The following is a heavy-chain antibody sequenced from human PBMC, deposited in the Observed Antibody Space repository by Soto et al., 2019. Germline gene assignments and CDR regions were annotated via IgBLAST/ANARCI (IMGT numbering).Heavy chain of an antibody. CDR3: ARDRGYSSGWYGMDV. CDR2: IYYSGST. J-gene: IGHJ6*02. D-gene: IGHD6-19*01. Sequence: SETLSLTCTVSGGSISSYYWSWIRQPPGKGLEWIGYIYYSGSTNYNPSLKSRVTISVDTSKNQFSLKLSSVTAADTAVYYCARDRGYSSGWYGMDVWGQGTTVTVYS. V-gene: IGHV4-59*01. CDR1: GGSISSYY.